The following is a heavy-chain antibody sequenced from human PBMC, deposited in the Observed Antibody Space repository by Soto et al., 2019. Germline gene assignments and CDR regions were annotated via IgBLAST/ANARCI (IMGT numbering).Heavy chain of an antibody. CDR2: IYLSGTI. CDR1: GDSINSGDYN. V-gene: IGHV4-31*03. Sequence: QVQLQESGPGLVKPSQTLSLTCTVSGDSINSGDYNWNWIRQHPGKGLEWIGYIYLSGTIHYNPSLQSRVSISVDTSKNQFSLDLRSVTAADTAVYYCATGDYWGQGNLVTVSS. J-gene: IGHJ4*02. CDR3: ATGDY.